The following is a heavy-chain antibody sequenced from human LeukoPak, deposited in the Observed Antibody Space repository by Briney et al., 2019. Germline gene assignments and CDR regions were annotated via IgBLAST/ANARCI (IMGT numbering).Heavy chain of an antibody. Sequence: SETLSLTCTVSGGSIRSGDYYWSWIRQPPGKGLEWIGYIYHSGSTYYNPSLKSRVTISVDTSKNQFSLKLSSVTAADTAVYYCARDGLRGGYYYGMDVWGQGTTVTVSS. CDR3: ARDGLRGGYYYGMDV. CDR2: IYHSGST. CDR1: GGSIRSGDYY. J-gene: IGHJ6*02. D-gene: IGHD3-16*01. V-gene: IGHV4-30-2*01.